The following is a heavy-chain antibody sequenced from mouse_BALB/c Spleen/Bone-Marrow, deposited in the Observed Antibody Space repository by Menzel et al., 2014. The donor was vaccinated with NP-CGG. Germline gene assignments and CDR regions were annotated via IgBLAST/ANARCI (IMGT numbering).Heavy chain of an antibody. V-gene: IGHV14-3*02. CDR1: GFNIKDTY. J-gene: IGHJ1*01. CDR3: ASYRYGWYFDV. D-gene: IGHD2-14*01. CDR2: IDPAIFT. Sequence: VQLQQSGAELVKPGAPVKLSCTASGFNIKDTYLHWVKQRPEQGQDWIGRIDPAIFTKYDPKFQGKATITADTSSNTAYLHLSSLTSEDTAVYYCASYRYGWYFDVWGAGTTVTVSS.